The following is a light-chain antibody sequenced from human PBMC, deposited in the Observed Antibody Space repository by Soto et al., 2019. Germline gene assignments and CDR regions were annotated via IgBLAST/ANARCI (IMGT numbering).Light chain of an antibody. Sequence: QSVLTQPASVSGSPGQSITISCTGTSSDVGGYTYVSWYQQHPGKAPKLMIYDVRNRPSGVSNRFSGSKSGNTASLTISRRQAEDEADYYCSSYTSSSTVVFGGGTKLPVL. CDR1: SSDVGGYTY. CDR2: DVR. V-gene: IGLV2-14*01. CDR3: SSYTSSSTVV. J-gene: IGLJ2*01.